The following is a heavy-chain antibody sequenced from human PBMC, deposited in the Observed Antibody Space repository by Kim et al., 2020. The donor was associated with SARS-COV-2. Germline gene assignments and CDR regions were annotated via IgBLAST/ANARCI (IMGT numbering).Heavy chain of an antibody. Sequence: SETLSLTCAVYGGSFSGYYWSWIRQPPGKGLEWIGEINHSGSTNYNPSLKSRVTISVDTSKNQFSLKLSSVTAADTAVYYCARDGNSGWYRGFDYWGQGTLVTVSS. J-gene: IGHJ4*02. D-gene: IGHD6-19*01. V-gene: IGHV4-34*01. CDR1: GGSFSGYY. CDR3: ARDGNSGWYRGFDY. CDR2: INHSGST.